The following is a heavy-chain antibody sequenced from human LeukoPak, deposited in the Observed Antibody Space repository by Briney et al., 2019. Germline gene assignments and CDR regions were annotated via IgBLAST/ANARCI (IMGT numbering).Heavy chain of an antibody. J-gene: IGHJ4*02. CDR1: GFTFDDYT. Sequence: GGSLRLSCAASGFTFDDYTMHWVRQAPGKGLDWVSLISWDGGSTYADSVKGRFTISRDNSKNSLYLQMNSLRTEDTALYYCAKDARYGYSGYARYYFDYWGQGTLVTVSS. D-gene: IGHD5-12*01. CDR3: AKDARYGYSGYARYYFDY. V-gene: IGHV3-43*01. CDR2: ISWDGGST.